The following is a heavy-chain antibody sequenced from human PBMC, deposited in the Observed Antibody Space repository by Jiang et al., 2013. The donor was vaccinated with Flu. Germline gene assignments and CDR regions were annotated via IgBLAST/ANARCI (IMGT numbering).Heavy chain of an antibody. J-gene: IGHJ5*02. CDR1: GGSFSGYY. CDR2: INHSGST. CDR3: ASLPVPRYSSSWYTPKVWFDP. Sequence: LLKPSETLSLTCAVYGGSFSGYYWSWIRQPPGKGLEWIGEINHSGSTNYNPSLKSRVTISVDTSKNQFSLKLSSVTAADTAVYYCASLPVPRYSSSWYTPKVWFDPWGQGTLVTVSS. V-gene: IGHV4-34*01. D-gene: IGHD6-13*01.